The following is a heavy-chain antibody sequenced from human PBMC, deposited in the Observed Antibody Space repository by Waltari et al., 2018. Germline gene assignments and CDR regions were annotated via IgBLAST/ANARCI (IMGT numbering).Heavy chain of an antibody. CDR1: GGSISSSSYY. V-gene: IGHV4-39*07. Sequence: QLQLQESGPGLVKPSETLSLTCTVSGGSISSSSYYWGWIRQPPGKGLEWIGSIYYSGITYHNPSLKSRVTISVDTSKNQFSLKLSSVTAADTAVYYCARDWEANYGGHLDWGQGTLVTVSS. D-gene: IGHD4-17*01. CDR2: IYYSGIT. J-gene: IGHJ4*02. CDR3: ARDWEANYGGHLD.